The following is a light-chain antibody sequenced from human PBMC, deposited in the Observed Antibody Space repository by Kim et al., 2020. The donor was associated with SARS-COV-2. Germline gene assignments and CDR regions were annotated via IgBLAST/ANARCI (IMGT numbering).Light chain of an antibody. CDR1: NIDSKS. CDR3: QVWDSSREV. V-gene: IGLV3-21*04. J-gene: IGLJ3*02. Sequence: VAPGKTAMITCGGNNIDSKSVHCYQQQPGQAPVLVLYYDSDRPSGIPERFSDSNSGNTATLTIGRVEAGDEADYYCQVWDSSREVFGGGTQLTVL. CDR2: YDS.